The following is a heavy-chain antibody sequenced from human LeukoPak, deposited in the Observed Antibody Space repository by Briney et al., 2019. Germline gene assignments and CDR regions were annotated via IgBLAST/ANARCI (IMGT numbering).Heavy chain of an antibody. CDR2: FDPEDGET. J-gene: IGHJ4*02. Sequence: GASVKVSCKGSGYTLTELSMQWVRQAPGKGLEWMGGFDPEDGETIYAQKFQGRVTMTEDTTTDTAYMELSSLRSEDTAVYYCATGTPSTYDFWSVADYWGRGTLVTVSS. D-gene: IGHD3-3*01. CDR3: ATGTPSTYDFWSVADY. CDR1: GYTLTELS. V-gene: IGHV1-24*01.